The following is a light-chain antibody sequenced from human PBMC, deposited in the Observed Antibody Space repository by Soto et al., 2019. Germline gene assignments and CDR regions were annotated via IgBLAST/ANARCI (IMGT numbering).Light chain of an antibody. CDR2: GAS. J-gene: IGKJ4*01. CDR1: QSVSRNY. Sequence: EIVLTQSPGTLALSPVARATLSCRASQSVSRNYLAWYQQKPGQAPRHLIYGASSRATGIPDRFSGSGSGTDFTLTISRLGPEDFAVYFCQQYGTSPLTFGGGTKVDIK. CDR3: QQYGTSPLT. V-gene: IGKV3-20*01.